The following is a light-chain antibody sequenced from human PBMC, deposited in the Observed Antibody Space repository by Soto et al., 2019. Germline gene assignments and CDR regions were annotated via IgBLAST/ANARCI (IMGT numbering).Light chain of an antibody. CDR1: SSDVGAYNY. Sequence: QSALTQPPSASGSPGQSVTISCTGTSSDVGAYNYVSWYQQHPGKAPKLMIYEVSKRPSGVPDRFSGSKSGNTASLTVSGLQAEDECDYYCSSYAGSNNLVFGGGTKLTVL. V-gene: IGLV2-8*01. J-gene: IGLJ3*02. CDR3: SSYAGSNNLV. CDR2: EVS.